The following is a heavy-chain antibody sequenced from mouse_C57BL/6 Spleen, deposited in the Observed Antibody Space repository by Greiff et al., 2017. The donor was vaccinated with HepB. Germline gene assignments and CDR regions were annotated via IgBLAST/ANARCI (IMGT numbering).Heavy chain of an antibody. CDR3: ARSEDYYGSSPYFDY. CDR1: GYTFTSYW. CDR2: IDPSDSET. Sequence: QVQLQQPGAELVRPGSSVKLSCKASGYTFTSYWMHWVKQRPIQGLEWIGNIDPSDSETHYNQKFKDKATLTVNKSSSTAYMQLSSLTSEDSAVYYGARSEDYYGSSPYFDYWGQGTTLTVSS. D-gene: IGHD1-1*01. J-gene: IGHJ2*01. V-gene: IGHV1-52*01.